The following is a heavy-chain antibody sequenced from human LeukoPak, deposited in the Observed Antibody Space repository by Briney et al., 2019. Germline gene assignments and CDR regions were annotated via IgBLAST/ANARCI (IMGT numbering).Heavy chain of an antibody. V-gene: IGHV6-1*01. D-gene: IGHD3-9*01. CDR3: ARGYYDILTGLIPGANWFDP. CDR2: TYYRSKWYN. J-gene: IGHJ5*02. Sequence: SQTLSLTCAISGDSVSSNSAAWNWIRQSPSRGLEWLGRTYYRSKWYNDYAVSVKSRITINPDTSKNQFSLQLNSVTPEDTAVYYCARGYYDILTGLIPGANWFDPWGQGTLVTVSS. CDR1: GDSVSSNSAA.